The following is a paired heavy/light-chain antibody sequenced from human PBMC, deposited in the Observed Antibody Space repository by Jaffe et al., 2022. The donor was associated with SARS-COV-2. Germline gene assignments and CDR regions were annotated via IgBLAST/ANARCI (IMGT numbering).Light chain of an antibody. J-gene: IGKJ4*01. CDR2: EVS. CDR3: MQSIQLPFLT. Sequence: DIVMTQTPLSLSVTPGQPASISCKSSQSLLHSDGKTYLYWYLQKPGQPPQLLIYEVSNRFSGVPDRFSGSGSGTDFTLKISRVEAEDVGVYYCMQSIQLPFLTFGGGTKVEIK. CDR1: QSLLHSDGKTY. V-gene: IGKV2D-29*01.
Heavy chain of an antibody. J-gene: IGHJ6*02. CDR3: ARDLPQDKNQTLRYFDWLITLYYYYGMDV. CDR1: GYTFTSYG. D-gene: IGHD3-9*01. CDR2: ISAYNGNT. V-gene: IGHV1-18*01. Sequence: QVQLVQSGAEVKKPGASVKVSCKASGYTFTSYGISWVRQAPGQGLEWMGWISAYNGNTNYAQKLQGRVTMTTDTSTSTAYMELRSLRSDDTAVYYCARDLPQDKNQTLRYFDWLITLYYYYGMDVWGQGTTVTVSS.